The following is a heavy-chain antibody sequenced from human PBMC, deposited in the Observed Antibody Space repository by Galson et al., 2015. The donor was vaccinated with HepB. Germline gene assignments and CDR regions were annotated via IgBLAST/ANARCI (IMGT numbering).Heavy chain of an antibody. Sequence: SLRLSCAASGFTFSSYGMHWVRQAPGKGLEWVAFIRYDGSNKYYADSVRGRFTISRDNSKNTLYLQMNSLRAEDTAVYYCAKVLYSGYEPDPRTSYWGQGTLVTVSS. CDR3: AKVLYSGYEPDPRTSY. CDR1: GFTFSSYG. J-gene: IGHJ4*02. V-gene: IGHV3-30*02. D-gene: IGHD5-12*01. CDR2: IRYDGSNK.